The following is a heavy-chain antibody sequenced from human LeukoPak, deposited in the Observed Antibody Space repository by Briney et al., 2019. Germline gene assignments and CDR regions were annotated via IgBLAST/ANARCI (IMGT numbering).Heavy chain of an antibody. V-gene: IGHV3-74*01. CDR1: GFTFSSYW. CDR3: ARDRVTDYFDN. J-gene: IGHJ4*02. D-gene: IGHD2-21*02. CDR2: INSDGSTT. Sequence: GASVRLSCAASGFTFSSYWMHWVRQAPGKGLVWVSRINSDGSTTTYADSVKGRFTISRDNAKNTLYLQMNSLRGEDTAVYYCARDRVTDYFDNWGQGTLVTAS.